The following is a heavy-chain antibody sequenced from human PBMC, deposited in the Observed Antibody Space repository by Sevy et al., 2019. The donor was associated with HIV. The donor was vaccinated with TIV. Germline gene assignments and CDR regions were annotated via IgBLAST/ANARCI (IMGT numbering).Heavy chain of an antibody. V-gene: IGHV3-23*01. CDR2: FSFGCGRI. J-gene: IGHJ4*02. D-gene: IGHD2-8*01. Sequence: GGSLRLSCAASGFTFTNYGMHWVHQAPGKGLEWVSTFSFGCGRINYADSVKGRFTISRDDSKNTLFLQMNSLRAEDTATYFCAREGCTQPHDYWGQGTLVTVSS. CDR3: AREGCTQPHDY. CDR1: GFTFTNYG.